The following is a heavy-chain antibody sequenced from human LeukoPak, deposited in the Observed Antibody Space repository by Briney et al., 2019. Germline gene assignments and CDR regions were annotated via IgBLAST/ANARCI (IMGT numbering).Heavy chain of an antibody. CDR2: INPNSGGA. Sequence: ASVKVSCKASGYTFTGCYMHWVRQAPGQGLEWMGWINPNSGGANYAQKFQGRVTMTRDTSISTAYMELSRLRSDDTAVYYCARDWSYGYYFDYWGQGTLVTVSS. CDR3: ARDWSYGYYFDY. D-gene: IGHD5-18*01. CDR1: GYTFTGCY. V-gene: IGHV1-2*02. J-gene: IGHJ4*02.